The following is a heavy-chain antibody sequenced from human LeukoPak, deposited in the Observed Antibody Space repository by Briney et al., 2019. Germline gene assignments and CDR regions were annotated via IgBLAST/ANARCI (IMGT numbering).Heavy chain of an antibody. Sequence: AGGSLRLPCAASGFTFNDYAMHWVRQAPGKGLEWVSGISWNSGSIGYADSVKGRFTISRDNAKNSLYLQMNSLRAEDTAFYYCAKDGIPQYGDYVLSVGGYALDIWGQGTMVTVSS. CDR2: ISWNSGSI. V-gene: IGHV3-9*01. J-gene: IGHJ3*02. CDR3: AKDGIPQYGDYVLSVGGYALDI. D-gene: IGHD4-17*01. CDR1: GFTFNDYA.